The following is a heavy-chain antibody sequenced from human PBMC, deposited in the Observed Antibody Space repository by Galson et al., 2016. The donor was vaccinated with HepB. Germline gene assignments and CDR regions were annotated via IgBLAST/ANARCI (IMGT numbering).Heavy chain of an antibody. V-gene: IGHV3-21*01. CDR3: VRDKEDSSGYFGY. CDR1: GFTFSKYG. J-gene: IGHJ4*02. D-gene: IGHD3-22*01. CDR2: ISLSSSYI. Sequence: SLRLSCAASGFTFSKYGMNWVRQAPGMRLEWVSSISLSSSYIYYADSVQGRFTISRDNAKNSLYLQMNSLRAEDTAVYYCVRDKEDSSGYFGYWGQGTLVTVAS.